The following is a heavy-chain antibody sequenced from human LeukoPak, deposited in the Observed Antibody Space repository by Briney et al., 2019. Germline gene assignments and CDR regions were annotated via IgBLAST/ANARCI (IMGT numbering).Heavy chain of an antibody. J-gene: IGHJ4*02. D-gene: IGHD2-2*01. CDR1: GFTFNSYW. V-gene: IGHV3-7*01. CDR3: ARGPLGYCSVTSCSFDS. CDR2: INQDGSEN. Sequence: GGSLRLSCAASGFTFNSYWKSWVRQAPGKGLEWVANINQDGSENYYLDSVKGRFTISRDNAKNSQYLQMNSLRAEDTAVYYCARGPLGYCSVTSCSFDSWGQGTLVTVSS.